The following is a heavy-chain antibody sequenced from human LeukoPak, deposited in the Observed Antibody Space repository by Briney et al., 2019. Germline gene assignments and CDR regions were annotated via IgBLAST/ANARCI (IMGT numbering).Heavy chain of an antibody. V-gene: IGHV3-9*01. CDR2: ISWNSGSI. D-gene: IGHD5-18*01. J-gene: IGHJ4*02. CDR1: GFTFDDYA. CDR3: AKGPSGYSYGRFDY. Sequence: GRSLRLSCAASGFTFDDYAMHWVRQAPGKGLEWVSGISWNSGSIGYADSVKGRFTISRDNAKNSLYLQMNSLRAEDTALYYCAKGPSGYSYGRFDYWGQGTLVTVSS.